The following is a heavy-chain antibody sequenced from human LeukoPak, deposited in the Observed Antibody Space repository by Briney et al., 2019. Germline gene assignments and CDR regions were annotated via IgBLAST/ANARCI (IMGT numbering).Heavy chain of an antibody. CDR2: INHSGST. V-gene: IGHV4-34*01. CDR3: AREQYLAYDVFGF. Sequence: PSETLSLTCAVYGGSFSGYYGSWIRQPPGKGLEWFGEINHSGSTNYNPSLKSRVTISVDTSRNQFSLRLSSVAAADTAVYYCAREQYLAYDVFGFWGQGTMVTVSS. D-gene: IGHD6-13*01. CDR1: GGSFSGYY. J-gene: IGHJ3*01.